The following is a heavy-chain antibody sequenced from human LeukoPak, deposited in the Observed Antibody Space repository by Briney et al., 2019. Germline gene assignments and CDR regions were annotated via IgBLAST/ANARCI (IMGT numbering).Heavy chain of an antibody. D-gene: IGHD7-27*01. Sequence: GASVKVSCKVSGYTLTELSIHWVRQAPGKGLQWMGGIDPEDGEIIYAQKFQGRVTMTEDTSTDMAYMELSSLRFDDTAVYYCAADWPGDGYFDYWGQGTLVTVSS. V-gene: IGHV1-24*01. CDR1: GYTLTELS. CDR3: AADWPGDGYFDY. CDR2: IDPEDGEI. J-gene: IGHJ4*02.